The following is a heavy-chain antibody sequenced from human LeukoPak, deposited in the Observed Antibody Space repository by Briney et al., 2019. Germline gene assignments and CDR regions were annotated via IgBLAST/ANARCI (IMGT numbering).Heavy chain of an antibody. CDR1: EYTFTDYA. D-gene: IGHD5-24*01. CDR3: ARGRWSATTVSYYLDF. J-gene: IGHJ4*02. Sequence: GASVKVSCKASEYTFTDYAINWVRQAPGQRLEWMGWINAGNGNTRYSQRFQGRVTITRDTSASTAYMELSSLTSEDTAVYYCARGRWSATTVSYYLDFWGQGTLVTVSS. V-gene: IGHV1-3*01. CDR2: INAGNGNT.